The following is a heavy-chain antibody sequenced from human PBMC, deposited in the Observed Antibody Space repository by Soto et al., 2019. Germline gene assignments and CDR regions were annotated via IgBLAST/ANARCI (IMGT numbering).Heavy chain of an antibody. V-gene: IGHV3-9*01. D-gene: IGHD3-3*01. CDR1: GFTFDDYA. Sequence: EVQLVESGGGLVQPGRSLRLSCAASGFTFDDYAMHWVRQAPGKGLEWVSGISWNSGSIGYADSVKGRFTISRDNAKNALYLQMNSLRAEDTALYYCAKDISPIFGVETSTGYYYYYMDVWGKGTTVTVSS. CDR2: ISWNSGSI. CDR3: AKDISPIFGVETSTGYYYYYMDV. J-gene: IGHJ6*03.